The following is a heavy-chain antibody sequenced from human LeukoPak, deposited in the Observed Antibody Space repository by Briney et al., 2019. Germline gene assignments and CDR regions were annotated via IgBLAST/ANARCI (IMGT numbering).Heavy chain of an antibody. CDR3: AKESPQFDY. CDR1: GFTFSSYA. V-gene: IGHV3-23*01. CDR2: ISAGGRTT. Sequence: GSLRLSCAASGFTFSSYAMSWVRQAPGKGLEWVSSISAGGRTTHYADSVQGRFTISRDNSKNTLYLQMNSLRAEDTAVYYCAKESPQFDYWGQGTLVTVSS. J-gene: IGHJ4*02.